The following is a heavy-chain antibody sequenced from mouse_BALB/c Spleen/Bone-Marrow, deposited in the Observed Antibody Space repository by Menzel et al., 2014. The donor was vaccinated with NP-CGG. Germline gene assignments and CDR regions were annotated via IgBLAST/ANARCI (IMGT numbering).Heavy chain of an antibody. CDR2: IRNKANGYTT. CDR3: ARDTDV. CDR1: GFTFIDYY. V-gene: IGHV7-3*02. Sequence: VQLQQSRGGLVQPGGSLRLSCATSGFTFIDYYMSWVRQPPGKALEWLGFIRNKANGYTTDYSASVKGRFTISRDNSQSILYLQMNTLRAEDSATYYCARDTDVWGTGTTVTVSS. J-gene: IGHJ1*03.